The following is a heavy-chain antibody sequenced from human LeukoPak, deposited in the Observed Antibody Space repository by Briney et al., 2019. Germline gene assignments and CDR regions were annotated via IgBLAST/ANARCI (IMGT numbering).Heavy chain of an antibody. V-gene: IGHV3-33*01. Sequence: GGSLRLSCAASGFTFSNYGMHWVRQAPGKGLEWVAVTSNDGSNKYYADSVKVRFTISRDNSKNTLYLQMSGLRADDTAVYYCARLYSSGWYFDYWGQGTLVTVSS. CDR2: TSNDGSNK. D-gene: IGHD6-19*01. CDR1: GFTFSNYG. CDR3: ARLYSSGWYFDY. J-gene: IGHJ4*02.